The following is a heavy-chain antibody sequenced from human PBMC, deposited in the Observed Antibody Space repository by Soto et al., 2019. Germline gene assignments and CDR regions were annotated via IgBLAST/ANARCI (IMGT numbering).Heavy chain of an antibody. Sequence: QVQLVQSGAEVKKPGASVKVSCKASGYTFTGYYMHWVRQAPGQGLEWMGWINPNSGGTNYAQKFQGWVTMTRDTSISTAYMELSRLRSDDTAVSYCARSKNSSSWYVVYYFDYWGQGTLVTVSS. CDR2: INPNSGGT. D-gene: IGHD6-13*01. V-gene: IGHV1-2*04. CDR3: ARSKNSSSWYVVYYFDY. CDR1: GYTFTGYY. J-gene: IGHJ4*02.